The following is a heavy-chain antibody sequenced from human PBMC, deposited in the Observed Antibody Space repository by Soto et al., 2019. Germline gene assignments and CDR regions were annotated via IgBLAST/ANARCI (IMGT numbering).Heavy chain of an antibody. J-gene: IGHJ4*02. V-gene: IGHV3-48*02. D-gene: IGHD1-26*01. CDR2: ISTSSNVV. CDR1: GFNVRSHG. Sequence: GGSLRLSCEGSGFNVRSHGMHWVRQAPGKGPEWISYISTSSNVVYYANSVTGRFTISRDNGNNSVFLQMNSLKDDDTASYYCVREAISGPLDFWGQGTLVTVSS. CDR3: VREAISGPLDF.